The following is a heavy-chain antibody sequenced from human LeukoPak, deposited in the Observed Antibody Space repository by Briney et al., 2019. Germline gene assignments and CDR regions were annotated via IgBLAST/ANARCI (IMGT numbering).Heavy chain of an antibody. Sequence: SETLSPTCTVSGGSISSYYWSWIRQPAGKGLEWIGRIYTSGSTNYNPSLKSRVTMSVDTSKNQFSLKLSSVTAADTAVYYCARDRRPSQVGATRYNWFDPWGQGTLVTVSS. V-gene: IGHV4-4*07. CDR3: ARDRRPSQVGATRYNWFDP. J-gene: IGHJ5*02. CDR2: IYTSGST. D-gene: IGHD1-26*01. CDR1: GGSISSYY.